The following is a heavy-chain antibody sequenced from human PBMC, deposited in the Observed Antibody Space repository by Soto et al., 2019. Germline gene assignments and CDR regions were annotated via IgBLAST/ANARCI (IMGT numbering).Heavy chain of an antibody. D-gene: IGHD3-10*01. J-gene: IGHJ6*02. V-gene: IGHV4-39*01. CDR3: PRRRFGVRGVTTMAV. CDR1: GGSIGGSNYF. CDR2: IYSSGST. Sequence: SATLSVTCTVSGGSIGGSNYFWGWIRQSPGTGLEWLWTIYSSGSTYYNQSLKSRITMSLDTSKNQFSLNLGSVTAADTAVYYCPRRRFGVRGVTTMAVWGPGTTVTVS.